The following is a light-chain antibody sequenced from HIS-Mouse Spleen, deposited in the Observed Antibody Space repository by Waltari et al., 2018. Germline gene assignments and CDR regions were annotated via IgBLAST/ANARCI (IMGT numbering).Light chain of an antibody. Sequence: QSALTQPASVSGSPGQSITISCTGTSSDVGSYNLVSWYQQHPGKAPTLMIDEGSKRPSGVSNRFSGSKYGKPASLTISGLQAEDEADYYCCSDAGSSTNWGFGGGTKLTVL. V-gene: IGLV2-23*01. CDR1: SSDVGSYNL. CDR2: EGS. J-gene: IGLJ3*02. CDR3: CSDAGSSTNWG.